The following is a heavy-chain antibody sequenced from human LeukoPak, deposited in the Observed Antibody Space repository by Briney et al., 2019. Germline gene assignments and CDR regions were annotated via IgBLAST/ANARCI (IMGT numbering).Heavy chain of an antibody. D-gene: IGHD6-13*01. CDR1: GYSISSGYY. Sequence: SETLSLTCTVSGYSISSGYYWGWSRQPPGEGLEWIGIIYHSGSTYYNPSLKSRVTISVDTSKNHFSLKLTSVTAAATAVYYCARAPGYSSSWYWFDPWGQATLVTVSS. V-gene: IGHV4-38-2*02. CDR3: ARAPGYSSSWYWFDP. CDR2: IYHSGST. J-gene: IGHJ5*02.